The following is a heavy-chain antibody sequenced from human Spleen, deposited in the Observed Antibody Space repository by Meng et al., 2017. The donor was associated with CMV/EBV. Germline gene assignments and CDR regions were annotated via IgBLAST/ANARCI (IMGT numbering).Heavy chain of an antibody. Sequence: SVKVSCKASGGTFSSYAISWVRQAPGQGLEWVGGVIPIFGTTNYAPKFQGRVTITTDESSSTAYMELRSLTPDDTALYYCARDHHYGSGSYCDSWGQGTQVTVSS. V-gene: IGHV1-69*05. D-gene: IGHD3-10*01. CDR3: ARDHHYGSGSYCDS. J-gene: IGHJ5*01. CDR2: VIPIFGTT. CDR1: GGTFSSYA.